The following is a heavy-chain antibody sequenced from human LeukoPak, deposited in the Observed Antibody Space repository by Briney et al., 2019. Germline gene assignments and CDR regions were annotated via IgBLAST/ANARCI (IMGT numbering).Heavy chain of an antibody. CDR2: INHSGST. D-gene: IGHD6-19*01. CDR1: GGSFSGYY. J-gene: IGHJ5*02. CDR3: ARGGRSGWYDWFDP. Sequence: SETLSLTCAVYGGSFSGYYWSWIRQLPGKGLEWIGEINHSGSTNYNPSLKSRVTISVDTSKNQFSLKLSSVTAADTAVYYCARGGRSGWYDWFDPWGQGTLVTVSS. V-gene: IGHV4-34*01.